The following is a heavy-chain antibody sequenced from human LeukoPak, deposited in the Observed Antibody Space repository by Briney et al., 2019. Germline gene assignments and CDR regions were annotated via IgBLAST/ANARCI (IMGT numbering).Heavy chain of an antibody. J-gene: IGHJ6*02. CDR1: RFTFSTYA. CDR2: ISGSDGST. CDR3: VKYGADV. D-gene: IGHD3-10*01. V-gene: IGHV3-23*01. Sequence: PGGSLRLSCAASRFTFSTYAMSWVRQPPGKGLEWVSAISGSDGSTYYADSVKGRFTNSRDNSKNTLYLQMNSLRAEDTAVYYCVKYGADVWGQGTTVTVSS.